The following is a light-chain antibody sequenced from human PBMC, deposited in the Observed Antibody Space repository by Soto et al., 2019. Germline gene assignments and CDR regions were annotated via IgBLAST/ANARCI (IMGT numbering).Light chain of an antibody. CDR1: SGSIASNY. CDR3: QSYDSSNVV. Sequence: NFMLTQPHSVSESPGKTVTISCTRSSGSIASNYVQWYQQRPGSAPTTVIYEDNLRPSGVPDRFSGAIDSSSNSGSLTISGLKTEDEADYYCQSYDSSNVVFGGGTKLTVL. V-gene: IGLV6-57*04. J-gene: IGLJ2*01. CDR2: EDN.